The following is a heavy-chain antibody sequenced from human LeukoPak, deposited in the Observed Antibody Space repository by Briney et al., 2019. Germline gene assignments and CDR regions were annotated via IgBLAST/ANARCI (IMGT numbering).Heavy chain of an antibody. CDR2: IYYSGST. CDR1: GGSISSGGYH. Sequence: SQTLSLTCTVSGGSISSGGYHWSWIRQHPGKGLEWIGYIYYSGSTYYNPSLKSRVTISVDTSKNQFSLKLSSVTAADTAVYYCARGFYSSGYYYYFDYWGQGALVTVSS. V-gene: IGHV4-31*03. CDR3: ARGFYSSGYYYYFDY. J-gene: IGHJ4*02. D-gene: IGHD3-22*01.